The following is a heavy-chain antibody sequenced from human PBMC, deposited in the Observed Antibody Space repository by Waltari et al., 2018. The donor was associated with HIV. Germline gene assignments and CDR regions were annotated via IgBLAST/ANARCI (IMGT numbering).Heavy chain of an antibody. J-gene: IGHJ2*01. D-gene: IGHD3-22*01. CDR3: ARGTYYFDTSSGYPPLDL. CDR2: IYTSGST. V-gene: IGHV4-4*07. CDR1: RGSITSYN. Sequence: VPLQQSGPRLIMPPGPLSLNGIVTRGSITSYNWNWIRQPAGKALEWVGRIYTSGSTKYNPSLKSRVSMSIATSKNQFSLNLTSVTAADTAVYYCARGTYYFDTSSGYPPLDLWGRGTLVTVSS.